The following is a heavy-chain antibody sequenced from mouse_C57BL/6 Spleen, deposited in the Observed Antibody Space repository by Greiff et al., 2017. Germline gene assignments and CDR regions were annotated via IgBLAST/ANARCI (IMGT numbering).Heavy chain of an antibody. D-gene: IGHD3-2*02. V-gene: IGHV1-63*01. CDR2: IYPGGGYT. Sequence: VKLMESGAELVRPGTSVKMSCKASGYTFTNYWIGWAKQRPGHGLEWIGDIYPGGGYTNYNEKFKGKATLTADKSSSTAYMQFSSLTSEDSAIYYCARSSSGYRYYFDYWGQGTTLTVSS. CDR1: GYTFTNYW. J-gene: IGHJ2*01. CDR3: ARSSSGYRYYFDY.